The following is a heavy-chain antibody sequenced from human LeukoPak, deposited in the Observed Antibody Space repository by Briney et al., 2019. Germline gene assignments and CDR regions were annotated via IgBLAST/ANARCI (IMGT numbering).Heavy chain of an antibody. CDR1: GFTFSSYW. V-gene: IGHV3-74*01. CDR2: INNDGSET. Sequence: GGSLRLSCAASGFTFSSYWMHWVLQAPGKGLVWVSIINNDGSETRYADSVKGRFTISRDNAKNTLHLQMNSLRADDTAEYYCATAGQGYMDVWGKGTTVTDSS. J-gene: IGHJ6*03. D-gene: IGHD1-14*01. CDR3: ATAGQGYMDV.